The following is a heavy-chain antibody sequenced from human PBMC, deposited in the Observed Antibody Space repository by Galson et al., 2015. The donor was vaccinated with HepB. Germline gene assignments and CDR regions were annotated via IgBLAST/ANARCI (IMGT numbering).Heavy chain of an antibody. V-gene: IGHV3-30-3*01. CDR2: ISYDGSNK. CDR3: AREYYDSSSDYYGMDV. Sequence: SLRLSCAASEFTFSSYAMHWVRQAPGKGLEWVAVISYDGSNKYYADSVKGRFTISRDNSKNTLYLQMNSLRAEDTAVYYCAREYYDSSSDYYGMDVWGQGPTVTVSS. CDR1: EFTFSSYA. D-gene: IGHD3-22*01. J-gene: IGHJ6*02.